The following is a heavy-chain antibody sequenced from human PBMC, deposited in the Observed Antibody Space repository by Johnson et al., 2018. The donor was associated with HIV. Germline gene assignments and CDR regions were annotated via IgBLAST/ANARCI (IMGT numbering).Heavy chain of an antibody. D-gene: IGHD3-10*01. V-gene: IGHV3-15*01. CDR3: TTMSALWFGDLHVFGDGFDI. J-gene: IGHJ3*02. Sequence: EVQLVESGGGLVQPGWSLRLSCAASGFTFSNAWMSWVRQAPGKGLEWVGRIKSKTDGGTTDYAAPVKGRFTISRDDSKNTLYLQMNGLKTEDTAVYYCTTMSALWFGDLHVFGDGFDIWGQGTMVTVSS. CDR1: GFTFSNAW. CDR2: IKSKTDGGTT.